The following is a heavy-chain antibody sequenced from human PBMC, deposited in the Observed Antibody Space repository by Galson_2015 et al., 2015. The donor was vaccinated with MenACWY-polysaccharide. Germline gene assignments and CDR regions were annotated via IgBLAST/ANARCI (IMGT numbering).Heavy chain of an antibody. CDR3: AKDPCRYSIRLTGY. Sequence: SLRLSCAASGFTFSSYAMTWVRQAPGKGLEWVSAISGSGGYTYYADSVKGRFTISRDNSKNTLYLQMNSLRAEDTAVYYCAKDPCRYSIRLTGYWGQGTLVTVSS. CDR2: ISGSGGYT. CDR1: GFTFSSYA. V-gene: IGHV3-23*01. D-gene: IGHD3-9*01. J-gene: IGHJ4*02.